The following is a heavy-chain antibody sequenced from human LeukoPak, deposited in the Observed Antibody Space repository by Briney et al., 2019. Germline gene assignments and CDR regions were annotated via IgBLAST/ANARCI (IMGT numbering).Heavy chain of an antibody. D-gene: IGHD3-10*01. V-gene: IGHV3-7*01. CDR1: GFTFNNYW. Sequence: HPGGCLRLSCAASGFTFNNYWMGWVRQAPGKGLEWVGNIKQDGSEKYYVDSVTGRFTISRDNAKNSLYLQMNSLRAEDTAVYYCARELPTGTDYFDYWGQGTLVTVSS. CDR3: ARELPTGTDYFDY. CDR2: IKQDGSEK. J-gene: IGHJ4*02.